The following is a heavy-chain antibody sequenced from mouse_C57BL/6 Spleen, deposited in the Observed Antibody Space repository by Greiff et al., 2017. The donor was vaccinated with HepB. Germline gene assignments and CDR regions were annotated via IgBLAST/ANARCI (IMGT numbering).Heavy chain of an antibody. V-gene: IGHV1-81*01. CDR3: ARSTGLPSYWYFDV. CDR2: IYPRSGNT. J-gene: IGHJ1*03. D-gene: IGHD1-1*01. CDR1: GYTFASYG. Sequence: VKLQESGAELARPGASVKLSCKASGYTFASYGISWVKQRTGQGLEWIGEIYPRSGNTYYNEKFKGKATLTADKSSSTAYMELRSLTSEDSAVYFCARSTGLPSYWYFDVWGTGTTVTVSS.